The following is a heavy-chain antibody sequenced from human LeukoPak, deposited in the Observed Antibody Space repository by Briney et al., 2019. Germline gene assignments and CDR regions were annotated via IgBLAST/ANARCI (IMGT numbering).Heavy chain of an antibody. Sequence: GGSLRLSCAASGFTFSSYEMNWVRQAPGKGLEWVSYISSSGSTIYYADSVKGRFTISRDNAKNSLYLQMNNLRTEDTAVYYCARDLHGSGTYWFDPWGQGTLVTVSS. D-gene: IGHD3-10*01. V-gene: IGHV3-48*03. J-gene: IGHJ5*02. CDR2: ISSSGSTI. CDR1: GFTFSSYE. CDR3: ARDLHGSGTYWFDP.